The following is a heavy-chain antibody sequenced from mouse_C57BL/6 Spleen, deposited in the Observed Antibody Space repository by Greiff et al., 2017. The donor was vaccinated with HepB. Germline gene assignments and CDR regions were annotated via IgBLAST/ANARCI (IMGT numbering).Heavy chain of an antibody. V-gene: IGHV1-22*01. D-gene: IGHD1-1*01. CDR3: ARLGRYGSSLWYFDV. J-gene: IGHJ1*03. CDR1: GYTFTDYN. CDR2: INPNNGGT. Sequence: VHVKQSGPELVKPGASVKMSCKASGYTFTDYNMHWVKQSHGKSLEWIGYINPNNGGTSYNQKFKGKATLTVNKSSSTAYMELRSLTSEDSAVYYCARLGRYGSSLWYFDVWGTGTTVTVSS.